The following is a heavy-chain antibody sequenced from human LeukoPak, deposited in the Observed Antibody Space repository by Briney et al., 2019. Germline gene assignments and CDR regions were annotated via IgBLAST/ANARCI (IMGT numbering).Heavy chain of an antibody. V-gene: IGHV4-39*01. CDR1: GGSISSSSAY. Sequence: SETLSLTCTVSGGSISSSSAYWGWIRQPPGKGPEWIGSIYYSKNTYYNPSLKSRVTISADTSKNQFSLTLGSVSATDTAVYYCVSPRGFSHGYFDYWGQGTLVTVSS. D-gene: IGHD5-18*01. J-gene: IGHJ4*02. CDR3: VSPRGFSHGYFDY. CDR2: IYYSKNT.